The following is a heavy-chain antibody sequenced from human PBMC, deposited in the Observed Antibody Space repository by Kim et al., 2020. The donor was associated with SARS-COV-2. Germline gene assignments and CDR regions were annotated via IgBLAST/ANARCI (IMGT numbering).Heavy chain of an antibody. CDR2: ISSSSSYI. CDR3: ARDYRDYYDSSGYYAPLDY. CDR1: GFTFSSYS. V-gene: IGHV3-21*01. D-gene: IGHD3-22*01. J-gene: IGHJ4*02. Sequence: GGSLRLSCAASGFTFSSYSMNWVRQAPGKGLEWVSSISSSSSYIYYADSVKGRFTISRDNAKNSLYLQMNSLRAEDTAVNYCARDYRDYYDSSGYYAPLDYWGQGTLVTVSS.